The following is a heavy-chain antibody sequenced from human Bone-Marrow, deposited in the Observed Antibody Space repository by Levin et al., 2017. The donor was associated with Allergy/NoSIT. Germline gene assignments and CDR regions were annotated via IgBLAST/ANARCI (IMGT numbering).Heavy chain of an antibody. J-gene: IGHJ6*03. CDR3: ARDRGSSYNNYYYYMDV. CDR2: ISHTGDTL. CDR1: GFTFSDFY. Sequence: TGGSLRLSCAAYGFTFSDFYMSWIRQAPGKGLESVSYISHTGDTLSYADSVKGRFTISRDNAKKSLYLQMNNLRADDTAVYYCARDRGSSYNNYYYYMDVWGKGATVTVSS. V-gene: IGHV3-11*01. D-gene: IGHD2-2*02.